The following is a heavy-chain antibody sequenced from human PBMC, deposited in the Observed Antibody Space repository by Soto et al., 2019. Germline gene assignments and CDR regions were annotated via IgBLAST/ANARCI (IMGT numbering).Heavy chain of an antibody. CDR2: IIPIFGTA. J-gene: IGHJ5*02. Sequence: SVKVSCKASGGTFSSYAISWVRQAPGQGLEWMGGIIPIFGTANYAQKFQGRDTITADESTSTAYMELSSLRSEDTAVYYCARFQTGTMGWFDPWGQGTLVTVSS. V-gene: IGHV1-69*13. D-gene: IGHD1-7*01. CDR3: ARFQTGTMGWFDP. CDR1: GGTFSSYA.